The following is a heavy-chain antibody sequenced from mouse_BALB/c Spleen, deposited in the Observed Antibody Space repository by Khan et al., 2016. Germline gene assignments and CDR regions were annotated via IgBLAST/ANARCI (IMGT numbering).Heavy chain of an antibody. D-gene: IGHD1-2*01. J-gene: IGHJ2*01. Sequence: QVQLKQSGAELAKPGASVKMSCKASGYTFTSYWMHWVKQRPGQGLEWIGYINPSTGYTEYNQKFKDKATLTADKSSSTAYMQLSSLTSEDSAVYYCARGNYYGWGYYFDYWGQGTTLTVSS. CDR1: GYTFTSYW. CDR2: INPSTGYT. CDR3: ARGNYYGWGYYFDY. V-gene: IGHV1-7*01.